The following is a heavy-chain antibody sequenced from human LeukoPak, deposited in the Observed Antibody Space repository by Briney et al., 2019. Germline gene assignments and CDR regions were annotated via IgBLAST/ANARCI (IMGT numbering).Heavy chain of an antibody. J-gene: IGHJ4*02. Sequence: PSQTLSLTCAVSGGSISSGGYSWSWIRQPPGKGLEWIGYIYHSGSTYYNPPLKSRVTISVDRSKNQFSLKLSSVTAADTAVYYCARVGYYDFWSGPFDYWGQGTLVTVSS. CDR2: IYHSGST. CDR3: ARVGYYDFWSGPFDY. D-gene: IGHD3-3*01. CDR1: GGSISSGGYS. V-gene: IGHV4-30-2*01.